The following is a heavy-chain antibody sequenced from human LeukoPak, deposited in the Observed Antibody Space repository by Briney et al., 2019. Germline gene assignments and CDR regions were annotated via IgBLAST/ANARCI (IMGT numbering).Heavy chain of an antibody. V-gene: IGHV3-74*01. CDR2: INSDGSYT. Sequence: GGSLRLSCAASGFTFSSYWMHWVRQAPGKGLVWVSRINSDGSYTGYADSVKGRFTISRDNAKNTVYLQMNSLRAEDTAVYYCARPGIAVTGDYWGQGTLVTVSS. J-gene: IGHJ4*02. CDR1: GFTFSSYW. CDR3: ARPGIAVTGDY. D-gene: IGHD6-19*01.